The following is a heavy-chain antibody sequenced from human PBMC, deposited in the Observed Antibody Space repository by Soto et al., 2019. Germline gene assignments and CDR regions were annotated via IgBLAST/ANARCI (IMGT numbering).Heavy chain of an antibody. CDR3: AKDQTVTTSEFDY. D-gene: IGHD4-17*01. CDR2: ISGSGGST. V-gene: IGHV3-23*01. Sequence: EVQLLESGGGLVQPGGSLRLSCSASGFTFSSYAMSWVRQAPGKGLEWVSAISGSGGSTYYAYSVKGRFTISRDNSKNTLYLQMNSLRAEDTAVYYCAKDQTVTTSEFDYWGQGTLVTVSS. CDR1: GFTFSSYA. J-gene: IGHJ4*02.